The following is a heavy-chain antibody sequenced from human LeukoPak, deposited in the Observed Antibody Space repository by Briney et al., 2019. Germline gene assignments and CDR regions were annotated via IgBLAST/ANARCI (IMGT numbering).Heavy chain of an antibody. Sequence: SQTLSLTCAISGDSVSSNSAAWNWIRQSSSRGLEWLGRTYYRSKWYNDYAVSVKSRITINPDTSKNQFSLQLNSVTPEDTAVYYCARDNGYYGTRGRGLYYYYMDVWGKGTTVTISS. CDR3: ARDNGYYGTRGRGLYYYYMDV. V-gene: IGHV6-1*01. CDR1: GDSVSSNSAA. D-gene: IGHD3-10*01. J-gene: IGHJ6*03. CDR2: TYYRSKWYN.